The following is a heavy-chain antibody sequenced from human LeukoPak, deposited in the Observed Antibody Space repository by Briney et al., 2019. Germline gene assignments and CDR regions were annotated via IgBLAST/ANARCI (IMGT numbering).Heavy chain of an antibody. CDR3: ARGGHYYDSSFDY. D-gene: IGHD3-22*01. CDR2: IIQDGSEK. V-gene: IGHV3-7*01. Sequence: PGGSLRLSCEASGFTFSSYWMGWVRQAPGKGLEWVANIIQDGSEKYYVDSVKGRFTISRDNAKNSLYLQMNSLRVEDTAMYYCARGGHYYDSSFDYWGQGTLVTVSS. J-gene: IGHJ4*02. CDR1: GFTFSSYW.